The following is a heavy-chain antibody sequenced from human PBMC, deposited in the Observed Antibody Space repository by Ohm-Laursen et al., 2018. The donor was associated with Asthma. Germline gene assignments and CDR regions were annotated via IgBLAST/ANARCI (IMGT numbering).Heavy chain of an antibody. J-gene: IGHJ4*02. CDR1: GFTFESYW. CDR2: ISSNGGST. V-gene: IGHV3-64*02. CDR3: ARSTVTTSPLVD. Sequence: SLRLSCAASGFTFESYWMNWVRQAPGKGLEYVSAISSNGGSTFHADSVKGRFTISRDNSKNTLYLQMGSLRAEDMAVYYCARSTVTTSPLVDWGQGILVTVSS. D-gene: IGHD4-17*01.